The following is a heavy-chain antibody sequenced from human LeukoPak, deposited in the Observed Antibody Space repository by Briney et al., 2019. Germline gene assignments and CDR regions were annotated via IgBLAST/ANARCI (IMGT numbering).Heavy chain of an antibody. CDR1: GFTFSNYW. V-gene: IGHV3-21*01. CDR3: ARDPLKRAFDI. Sequence: GGSLRLSCAASGFTFSNYWMHWVRQAPGKGLEWVSSISSTSSYIYYADSVKGRFTISRDNAKNSLYLQMNSLRAEDTAVYYCARDPLKRAFDIWGQGTMVTVSS. J-gene: IGHJ3*02. CDR2: ISSTSSYI.